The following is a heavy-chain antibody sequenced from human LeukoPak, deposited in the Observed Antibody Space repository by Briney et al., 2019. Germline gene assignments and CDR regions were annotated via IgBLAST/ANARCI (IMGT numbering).Heavy chain of an antibody. D-gene: IGHD2-15*01. CDR3: ARVISCSGGSCYIADY. V-gene: IGHV3-21*01. Sequence: PGGSLRHSCAASGFTFSSYSMNWVRQAPGKGLEWVSSISSSSSYIYYAASVKGRFTISRDNAKNSLYLQMNSLRAEDTAVYYCARVISCSGGSCYIADYWGQGTLVTVSS. CDR1: GFTFSSYS. CDR2: ISSSSSYI. J-gene: IGHJ4*02.